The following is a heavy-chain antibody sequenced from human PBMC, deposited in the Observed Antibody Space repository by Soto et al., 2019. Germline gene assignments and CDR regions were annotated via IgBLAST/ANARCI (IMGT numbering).Heavy chain of an antibody. CDR3: AVGENCSGGSCYSGGFDY. Sequence: QVQLVESVGGLVQPGRSLRLSCAASGFTFSSYGMHWVRQAPGKGLEWVAVIWYDGSNKYYADSVKGRFTISRDNSKNTLYLQMNSLRAEDTAVYYCAVGENCSGGSCYSGGFDYWGQGTLVTVSS. CDR2: IWYDGSNK. J-gene: IGHJ4*02. CDR1: GFTFSSYG. V-gene: IGHV3-33*01. D-gene: IGHD2-15*01.